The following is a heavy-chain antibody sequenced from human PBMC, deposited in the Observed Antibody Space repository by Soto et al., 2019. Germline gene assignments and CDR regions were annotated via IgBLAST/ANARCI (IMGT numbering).Heavy chain of an antibody. V-gene: IGHV1-24*01. Sequence: GASVKVSCKVSGYTLTGLSMHWVRQAPGKGLEWMGGFDPEDGETIYAQRFQGRVTMTEDTSTDTAYMELSSLRSEDTAVYYCATDAAYCGGDCYIFDYWGQGTLVTVSS. CDR1: GYTLTGLS. D-gene: IGHD2-21*01. J-gene: IGHJ4*02. CDR2: FDPEDGET. CDR3: ATDAAYCGGDCYIFDY.